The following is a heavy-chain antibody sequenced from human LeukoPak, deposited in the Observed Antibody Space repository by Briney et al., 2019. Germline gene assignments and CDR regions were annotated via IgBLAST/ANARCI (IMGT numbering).Heavy chain of an antibody. D-gene: IGHD3-3*01. CDR2: IIPIFGTA. CDR1: GGTFSRYA. Sequence: SVTVSCKASGGTFSRYASGWVRQAPGQGLEWMGRIIPIFGTANYAQKFQGSVTITTDESTSTAYMELSSLRSEDTAVYYCASNYDFWSGSYYFDYWGQGTLVTVSS. J-gene: IGHJ4*02. V-gene: IGHV1-69*05. CDR3: ASNYDFWSGSYYFDY.